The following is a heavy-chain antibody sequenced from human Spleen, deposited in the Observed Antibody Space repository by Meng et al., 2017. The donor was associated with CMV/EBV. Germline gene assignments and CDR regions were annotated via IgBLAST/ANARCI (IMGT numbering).Heavy chain of an antibody. CDR1: GYTFTGYY. V-gene: IGHV1-18*04. Sequence: ASVKVSCKASGYTFTGYYMHWVRQAPGQGLEWMGWVSGCDGETNYAQEIEGRVTMTTDTSTSTVYMELRSLRSDDTAVYYCVRDWECIARSDFFDIWGQGTTVTVS. CDR2: VSGCDGET. J-gene: IGHJ3*02. D-gene: IGHD1-26*01. CDR3: VRDWECIARSDFFDI.